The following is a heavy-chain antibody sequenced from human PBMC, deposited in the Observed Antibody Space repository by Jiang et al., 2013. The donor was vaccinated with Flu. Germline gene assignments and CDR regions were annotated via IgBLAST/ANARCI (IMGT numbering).Heavy chain of an antibody. D-gene: IGHD6-19*01. CDR2: IYYSGST. Sequence: LLKPSETLSLTCTVSGGSISSSGYYWGWIRQPPGKGLEWIGSIYYSGSTYYNPSLKSRLTISVDTSKNQFSLKLTSVTAADTTVYYCAKDDSSGWYRDYWGQGTLVTVTS. CDR1: GGSISSSGYY. J-gene: IGHJ4*02. V-gene: IGHV4-39*07. CDR3: AKDDSSGWYRDY.